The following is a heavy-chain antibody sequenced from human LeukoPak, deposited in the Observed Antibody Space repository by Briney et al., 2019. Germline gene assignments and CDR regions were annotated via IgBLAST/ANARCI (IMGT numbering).Heavy chain of an antibody. Sequence: GGSLRLSCAASGFSLSTYYMNWVRQAPGKGLEWVANIKHDGSEKSYVDSVKGRFTISRDNAKNSLYLQMNSLRAEDTAVYYCGRVDGAGYNSRGYFDYWGLGTLVTVSS. D-gene: IGHD5-24*01. J-gene: IGHJ4*02. V-gene: IGHV3-7*01. CDR2: IKHDGSEK. CDR1: GFSLSTYY. CDR3: GRVDGAGYNSRGYFDY.